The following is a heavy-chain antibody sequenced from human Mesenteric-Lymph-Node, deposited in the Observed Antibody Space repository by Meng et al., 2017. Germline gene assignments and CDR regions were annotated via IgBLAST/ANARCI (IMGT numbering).Heavy chain of an antibody. CDR1: GYSFTSYW. CDR3: ARRINGYYYDMDV. J-gene: IGHJ6*02. D-gene: IGHD2/OR15-2a*01. V-gene: IGHV5-51*01. Sequence: KVSCKGSGYSFTSYWIGWVRQMPGKGLEWMDIIYPDDSDTIYSPSFQGQVSISVDKSANTAYVQWSSLKASDTAIYYCARRINGYYYDMDVWGQGTTVTVSS. CDR2: IYPDDSDT.